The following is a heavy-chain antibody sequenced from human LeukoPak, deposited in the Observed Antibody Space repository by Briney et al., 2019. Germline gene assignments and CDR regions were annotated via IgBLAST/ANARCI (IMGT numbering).Heavy chain of an antibody. CDR3: TTPYSGSYNFDY. Sequence: GGSLRLSCVASGFTFSNAWMSWVRQAPGKGLEWVGRIKSKTDGGTTDYAAPVKGRFTISRDDSKNTPYLQMNSLKTEDTAVYYCTTPYSGSYNFDYWGQGTLVTVSS. CDR2: IKSKTDGGTT. J-gene: IGHJ4*02. CDR1: GFTFSNAW. D-gene: IGHD1-26*01. V-gene: IGHV3-15*01.